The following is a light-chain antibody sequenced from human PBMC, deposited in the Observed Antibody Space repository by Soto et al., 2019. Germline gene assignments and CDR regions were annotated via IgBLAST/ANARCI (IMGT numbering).Light chain of an antibody. CDR3: KQYTKLPSGT. V-gene: IGKV3-15*01. Sequence: EIVMTQSPAALSVSPGERATLSCRASQSVTTNLPWYQQKPGQAPRLLIYGASTRATGIPARFSGSASGITFTHSNSSVLAEDFAVYYCKQYTKLPSGTFGYGTRLQ. CDR2: GAS. J-gene: IGKJ5*01. CDR1: QSVTTN.